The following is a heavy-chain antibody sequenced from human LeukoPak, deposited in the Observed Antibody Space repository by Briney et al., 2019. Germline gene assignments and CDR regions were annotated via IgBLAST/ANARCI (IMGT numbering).Heavy chain of an antibody. CDR2: ISSSSSTI. CDR3: ARIAGGGYSSSWYAVYFDY. CDR1: GFTFSSYS. J-gene: IGHJ4*02. V-gene: IGHV3-48*01. D-gene: IGHD6-13*01. Sequence: GGSLRLSCAASGFTFSSYSMNWVRQAPGKGLEWVSYISSSSSTIYYAGSVKGRFTISRDNAKNSLYLQMNSLRAEDTVVYYCARIAGGGYSSSWYAVYFDYWGQGTLVTVSS.